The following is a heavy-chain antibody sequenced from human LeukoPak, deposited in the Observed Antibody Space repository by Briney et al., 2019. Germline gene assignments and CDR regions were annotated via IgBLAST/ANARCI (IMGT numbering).Heavy chain of an antibody. V-gene: IGHV4-31*03. CDR2: IYYSGST. D-gene: IGHD3-22*01. J-gene: IGHJ4*02. CDR3: ARTDSNGYYADY. Sequence: SETLSLTCTVSGSSISRGGYYWGWIRQHPGKGLEWIGYIYYSGSTYYNPSLKSRVIISVDTSKNQFSLKLSSVTAADTAVYYCARTDSNGYYADYWGQGTLVTVSS. CDR1: GSSISRGGYY.